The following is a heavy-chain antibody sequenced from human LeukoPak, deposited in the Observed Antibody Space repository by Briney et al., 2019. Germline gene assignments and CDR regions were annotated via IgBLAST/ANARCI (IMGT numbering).Heavy chain of an antibody. V-gene: IGHV1-2*02. CDR2: INPNSGGT. Sequence: ASVKVSFTASGYTFIDYYIQWVRQAPGQGLDWMGWINPNSGGTEYTQKFQGRVTMTRDTSINTAYMELNSLRSDDTAVYYCAKSRLSSSGSVDYWGQGTLVTVSS. CDR3: AKSRLSSSGSVDY. D-gene: IGHD3-10*01. CDR1: GYTFIDYY. J-gene: IGHJ4*02.